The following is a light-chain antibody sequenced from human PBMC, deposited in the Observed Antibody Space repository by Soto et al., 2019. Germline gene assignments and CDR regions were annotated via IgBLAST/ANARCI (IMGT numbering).Light chain of an antibody. CDR3: QQYKNWPSGLT. Sequence: EIVLTQSPATVSLSPGERATLSCRASQSGRDNVAWYQQTPGQAPRLLIYHASTRATGVPARFSGSGSGTEFTLTISSLQSEDFVVYYCQQYKNWPSGLTFGGGTKVQIK. CDR2: HAS. J-gene: IGKJ4*01. CDR1: QSGRDN. V-gene: IGKV3-15*01.